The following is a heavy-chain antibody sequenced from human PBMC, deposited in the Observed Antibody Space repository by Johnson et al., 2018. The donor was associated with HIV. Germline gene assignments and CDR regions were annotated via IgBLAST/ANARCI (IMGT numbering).Heavy chain of an antibody. J-gene: IGHJ3*02. Sequence: QVQLVESGGGVVQPGRSLRLSCAASGFTFSSYAMHWVRQAPGTGLEWVAVISYDGSNKYYADSVKGRFTISRDNSKNTLYLQMNRLRADDTAVYYCAKPKTGIDAFDIWGQGTMVTVSS. CDR2: ISYDGSNK. V-gene: IGHV3-30*04. CDR1: GFTFSSYA. CDR3: AKPKTGIDAFDI. D-gene: IGHD3-10*01.